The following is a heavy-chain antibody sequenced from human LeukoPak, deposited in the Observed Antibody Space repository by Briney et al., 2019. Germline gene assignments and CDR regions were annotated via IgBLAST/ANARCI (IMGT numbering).Heavy chain of an antibody. CDR1: GFTFSASY. D-gene: IGHD2-2*01. CDR3: AKDNIPWVVAHFTFDY. V-gene: IGHV3-11*06. J-gene: IGHJ4*02. CDR2: ISGDSGDT. Sequence: PGGSLRLSCAASGFTFSASYMTWVRQAPGKGLEWLSYISGDSGDTNYADSVKGRFTISRDNAKNSLYLQMNSLRAEDTAVYYCAKDNIPWVVAHFTFDYWGQGTLVTVSS.